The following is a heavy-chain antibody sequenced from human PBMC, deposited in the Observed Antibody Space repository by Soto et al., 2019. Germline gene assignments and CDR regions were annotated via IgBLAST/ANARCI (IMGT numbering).Heavy chain of an antibody. CDR1: GFTFSNYA. CDR2: ISGGAGTT. J-gene: IGHJ5*02. V-gene: IGHV3-23*01. CDR3: TRDRCRSHTSCYNSGQSWFDP. Sequence: EVQLLESGGGLVQPGESLSLSCAASGFTFSNYAMSWVRQAPGQGLEWVSTISGGAGTTYYVDAVKGRFTISRDNSKNTLDLQMHRLRAEDTAVYFCTRDRCRSHTSCYNSGQSWFDPWGQGTLVTVSS. D-gene: IGHD1-1*01.